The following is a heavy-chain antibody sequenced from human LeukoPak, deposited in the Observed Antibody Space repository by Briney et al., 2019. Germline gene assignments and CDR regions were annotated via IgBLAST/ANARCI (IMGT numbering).Heavy chain of an antibody. D-gene: IGHD3-16*01. V-gene: IGHV4-39*01. CDR3: ARQAGRGGAVTFDY. CDR1: GGSINISDYY. CDR2: MYYSGST. Sequence: SETLSLTCTVSGGSINISDYYWGWIRQPPGKGLEWIGSMYYSGSTYYNPSLKSRVTISVDTSKNQFSRKLSSVTAADTAVYYCARQAGRGGAVTFDYWGQGTLVTVSS. J-gene: IGHJ4*02.